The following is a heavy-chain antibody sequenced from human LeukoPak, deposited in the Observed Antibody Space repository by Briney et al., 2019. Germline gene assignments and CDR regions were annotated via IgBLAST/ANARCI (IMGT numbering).Heavy chain of an antibody. Sequence: PGGSLRLSCAASGFTFSSYAMSWVRQAPGKGLEWVSAISGSGGSTYYADSVKGRFTISRDDSKNTLYLQMNSLRAEDTAVYYCAKDSLYSGSPDAFDIWGQGTMVTVSS. V-gene: IGHV3-23*01. CDR1: GFTFSSYA. CDR2: ISGSGGST. CDR3: AKDSLYSGSPDAFDI. D-gene: IGHD1-26*01. J-gene: IGHJ3*02.